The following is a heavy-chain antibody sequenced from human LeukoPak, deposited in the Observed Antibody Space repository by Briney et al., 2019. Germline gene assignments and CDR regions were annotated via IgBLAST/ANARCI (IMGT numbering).Heavy chain of an antibody. CDR2: ISGSGDST. V-gene: IGHV3-23*01. CDR1: KFNFA. J-gene: IGHJ4*02. CDR3: AVTAWELLTPFDY. D-gene: IGHD1-26*01. Sequence: GGSLRLSCAASKFNFAMSWVRQTAGKRLEWVSAISGSGDSTFYADSVKGRFTISRDNSKNTLYLQMNSLRAEDTAVYYCAVTAWELLTPFDYWGQGTLVTVSS.